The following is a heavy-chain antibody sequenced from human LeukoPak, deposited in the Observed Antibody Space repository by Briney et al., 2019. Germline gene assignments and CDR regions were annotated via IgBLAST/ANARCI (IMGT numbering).Heavy chain of an antibody. CDR2: IYYSGST. Sequence: SETLSLICTVSGGSISSSSYYWGWIRQPPGKGLEWIGSIYYSGSTYYNPSLKSRVTISVDTSKNQFSLKLSSVTAADTAVYYCARQPVVPAAIWFDPWGQGTLVTVSS. D-gene: IGHD2-2*02. V-gene: IGHV4-39*01. CDR1: GGSISSSSYY. CDR3: ARQPVVPAAIWFDP. J-gene: IGHJ5*02.